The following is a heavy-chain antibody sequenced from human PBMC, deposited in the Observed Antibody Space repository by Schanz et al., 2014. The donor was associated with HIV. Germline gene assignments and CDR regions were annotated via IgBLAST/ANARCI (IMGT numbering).Heavy chain of an antibody. D-gene: IGHD3-22*01. CDR2: ISAGGRDT. CDR1: GFAFSDYA. Sequence: EVPLLESGGGLAQPGGSQRLSCAASGFAFSDYAMSWVRQAPGKGLEWVSSISAGGRDTYYADSVKGRFTISRGNSKNTLYRQMNSLRAEDTAVYYCARDVSRDSSGHYSDYYYGMDAWGQGTTVPVS. J-gene: IGHJ6*02. V-gene: IGHV3-23*01. CDR3: ARDVSRDSSGHYSDYYYGMDA.